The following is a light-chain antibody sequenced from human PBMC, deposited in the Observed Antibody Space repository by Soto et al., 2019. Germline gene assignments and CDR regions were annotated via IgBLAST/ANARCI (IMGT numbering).Light chain of an antibody. Sequence: IQLTQSPSSLSASIGDRVTIACRASQGIISYLVWYQQKPGKAPQLLIHDASSLQSGVPSRFSGSGSGTDFTLTISNLQPEDFATYYCQQVKSYPFTFGGGTKVEIK. CDR3: QQVKSYPFT. CDR1: QGIISY. CDR2: DAS. V-gene: IGKV1-9*01. J-gene: IGKJ4*01.